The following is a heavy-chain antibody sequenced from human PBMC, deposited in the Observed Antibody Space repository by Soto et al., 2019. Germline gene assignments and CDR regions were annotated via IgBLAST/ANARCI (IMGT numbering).Heavy chain of an antibody. CDR2: IYWNDEK. V-gene: IGHV2-5*01. J-gene: IGHJ5*02. Sequence: GPTLVNPTQTLTLPCSFSGFSLTTGVGVGWIRQPPGKALEWLAIIYWNDEKLYNPSLKTRLTITKDTSKNQVVLTVTDMDPVDTATYYCAHRVNMARGPYNYFGPWGQGTLVT. CDR3: AHRVNMARGPYNYFGP. CDR1: GFSLTTGVG. D-gene: IGHD3-10*01.